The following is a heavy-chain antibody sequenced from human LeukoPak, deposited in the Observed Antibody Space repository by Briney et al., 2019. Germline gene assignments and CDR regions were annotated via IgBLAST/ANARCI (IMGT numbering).Heavy chain of an antibody. CDR1: GGSISSYY. CDR3: ARRGIGYGDYLDN. J-gene: IGHJ4*02. V-gene: IGHV4-59*01. CDR2: IYYSGST. Sequence: SETLSFTCTVSGGSISSYYWSWIRQPPGKGLEWIGYIYYSGSTNYNPSLKSRVTISADTSKNQFSLRLSSVTAADTAVYYCARRGIGYGDYLDNWGQGTLVTVSS. D-gene: IGHD4-17*01.